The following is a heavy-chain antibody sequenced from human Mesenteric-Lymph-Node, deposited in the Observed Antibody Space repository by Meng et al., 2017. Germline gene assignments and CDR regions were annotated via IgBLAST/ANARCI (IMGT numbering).Heavy chain of an antibody. Sequence: SETLSLTCNVSGGSISSYYWSWIRQPAGKGLEWIGRIYTSGSTNYNPSLKSRVTISVDTSNNQFSLRLTSVTAADTAVYYCASDSGSYYEDWFDPWGQGTLVTVSS. CDR3: ASDSGSYYEDWFDP. D-gene: IGHD1-26*01. J-gene: IGHJ5*02. CDR2: IYTSGST. CDR1: GGSISSYY. V-gene: IGHV4-4*07.